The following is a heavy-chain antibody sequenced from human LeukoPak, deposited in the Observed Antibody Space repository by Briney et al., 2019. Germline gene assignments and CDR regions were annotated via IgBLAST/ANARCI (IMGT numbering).Heavy chain of an antibody. J-gene: IGHJ5*02. CDR2: INHSGST. V-gene: IGHV4-4*02. Sequence: SGTLSLTCAVSGGSISSSNWWSWVRQPPGKGLEWIGEINHSGSTNYNPSLKSRVTISVDTSKNQFSLKLSSVTAADTAVYYCARYARSGSNYSTNWFDPWGQGTLVTVSS. CDR3: ARYARSGSNYSTNWFDP. D-gene: IGHD3-10*01. CDR1: GGSISSSNW.